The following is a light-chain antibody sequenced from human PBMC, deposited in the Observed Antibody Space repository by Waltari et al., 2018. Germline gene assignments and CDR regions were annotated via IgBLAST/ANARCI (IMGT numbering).Light chain of an antibody. V-gene: IGKV1-39*01. CDR1: QSISTY. Sequence: DIQMTQSPSSLSASVGDRVTITCRASQSISTYLNCYQQKPGKAPKLLIYTASSLQSGIPSTFSGSGAGTDCTLTISRLQPEDVATYYCQQSYSTPYTCGRGTKVEI. CDR2: TAS. J-gene: IGKJ2*01. CDR3: QQSYSTPYT.